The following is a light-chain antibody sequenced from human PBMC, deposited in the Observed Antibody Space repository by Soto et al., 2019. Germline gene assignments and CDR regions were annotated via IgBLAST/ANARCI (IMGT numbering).Light chain of an antibody. CDR3: HHFGSSPLAFT. V-gene: IGKV3-20*01. CDR2: GAS. J-gene: IGKJ2*01. CDR1: QSVSTRY. Sequence: ESMLTQSPGTLSLSPGERATLSCRASQSVSTRYLAWYQQKPGQAPRLLTYGASIRAAGIPDRFSGSGSGKDFTLTISRLEPEDFAGYYFHHFGSSPLAFTVGQGTKLEI.